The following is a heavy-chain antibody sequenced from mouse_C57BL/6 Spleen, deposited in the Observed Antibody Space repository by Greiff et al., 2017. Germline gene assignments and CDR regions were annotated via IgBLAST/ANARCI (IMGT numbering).Heavy chain of an antibody. J-gene: IGHJ1*03. CDR2: ISSGGSYT. V-gene: IGHV5-6*01. Sequence: EVKLVESGGDLVKPGGSLKLSCAASGFTFSSYGMSWVRQTPDKRLEWVATISSGGSYTYSPDSVKGRFTISRDNAKNTRYLQMSSLKSEDTAMYYCARAGSYDWYFDVWGTGTTVTVSS. D-gene: IGHD1-1*02. CDR1: GFTFSSYG. CDR3: ARAGSYDWYFDV.